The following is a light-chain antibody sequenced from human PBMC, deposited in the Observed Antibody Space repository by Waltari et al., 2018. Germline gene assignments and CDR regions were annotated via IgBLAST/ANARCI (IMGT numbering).Light chain of an antibody. J-gene: IGLJ2*01. CDR3: AAWDASLNALL. CDR2: SNN. V-gene: IGLV1-44*01. CDR1: RSNHGTNT. Sequence: QSMLTQPPSASGTPGQRVTISCSGGRSNHGTNTGNWSPPVPGTAPKLLTSSNNQRPSGVPDRFSGSRSGTSASLAIIGPQSEDEGEYYCAAWDASLNALLFGGGTTLTVL.